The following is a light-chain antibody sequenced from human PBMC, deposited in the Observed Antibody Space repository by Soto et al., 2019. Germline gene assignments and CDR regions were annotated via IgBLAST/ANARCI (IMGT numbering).Light chain of an antibody. CDR3: NSYTSSSLYI. J-gene: IGLJ1*01. V-gene: IGLV2-14*01. CDR1: SSDVGGYNY. Sequence: QSALTQPASVSGSPGQSITISCTGTSSDVGGYNYVSWYQQHPGKAPKLIISEVTNRPSGVSNRFSGSKSGNTASLTISGLQAEDEADYYCNSYTSSSLYIFGTGTKVTVL. CDR2: EVT.